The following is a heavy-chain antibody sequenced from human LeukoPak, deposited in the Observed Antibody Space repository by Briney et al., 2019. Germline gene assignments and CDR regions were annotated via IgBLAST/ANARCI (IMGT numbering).Heavy chain of an antibody. CDR1: GGSISSGDYY. V-gene: IGHV4-30-4*01. CDR2: IYYSGST. J-gene: IGHJ5*02. CDR3: ATTPGDFWSPNWFDP. Sequence: SETLSLTCTVSGGSISSGDYYWSWIRQPPGKGLEWIGYIYYSGSTYYNPSLKSRVTISVDTSKNRFSLKLSSVTAADTAVYYCATTPGDFWSPNWFDPWGQGTLVTVSS. D-gene: IGHD3-3*01.